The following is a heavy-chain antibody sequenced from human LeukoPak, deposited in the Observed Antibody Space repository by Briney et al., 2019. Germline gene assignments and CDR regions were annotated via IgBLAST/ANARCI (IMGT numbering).Heavy chain of an antibody. Sequence: ASVKVSCKASGYTFTGYYMHWVRQAPGQGLAWMGWINPNSGGTNYAQKFQGRVTMTRDTSISTAYMELSRLRSDDTAVYCCARTERLNYGGNLEDAFDIWGQGTMVTVSS. J-gene: IGHJ3*02. CDR1: GYTFTGYY. CDR3: ARTERLNYGGNLEDAFDI. V-gene: IGHV1-2*02. CDR2: INPNSGGT. D-gene: IGHD4-23*01.